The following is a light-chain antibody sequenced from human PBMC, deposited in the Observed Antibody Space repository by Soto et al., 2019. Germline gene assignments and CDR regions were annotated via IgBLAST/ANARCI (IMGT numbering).Light chain of an antibody. CDR1: QSVSSN. Sequence: EIVMTHSPCTRSVSPGERATLSCRASQSVSSNLAWYQQRPGQPPRLLIYDASTRASDVPGRFSGSGSGREFTLTISSLQSEDFAIYSCHQYNSWPWTFGQGTKVDIK. CDR2: DAS. V-gene: IGKV3-15*01. CDR3: HQYNSWPWT. J-gene: IGKJ1*01.